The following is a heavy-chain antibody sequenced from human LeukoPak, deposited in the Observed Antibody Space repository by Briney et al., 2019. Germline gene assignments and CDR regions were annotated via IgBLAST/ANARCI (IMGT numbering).Heavy chain of an antibody. Sequence: SETLSLTCTVSGASISSGANYWHWIRQPAGKGLEWIGRIYPNGGTEYNPSLKNRVTILLDTSKNQFSLRLSSVTAADTAVYYCARVPPDYNDLHDALDLWGQGTVVTVSS. CDR2: IYPNGGT. V-gene: IGHV4-61*02. CDR1: GASISSGANY. CDR3: ARVPPDYNDLHDALDL. J-gene: IGHJ3*01. D-gene: IGHD4-17*01.